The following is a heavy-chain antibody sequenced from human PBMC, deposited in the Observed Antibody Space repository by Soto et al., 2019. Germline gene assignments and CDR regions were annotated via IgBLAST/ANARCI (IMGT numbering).Heavy chain of an antibody. D-gene: IGHD3-22*01. V-gene: IGHV1-18*01. J-gene: IGHJ4*02. CDR2: ISSYNGNT. CDR3: ARSDRKVVIPDY. Sequence: VQVSYEASGYTFTSYGIILVRQAPGQGLEWMGWISSYNGNTNYAQKLQGRVTMTTDTSTSTAYMELRSLRSDDTAVYYCARSDRKVVIPDYWGQGTLVTVSS. CDR1: GYTFTSYG.